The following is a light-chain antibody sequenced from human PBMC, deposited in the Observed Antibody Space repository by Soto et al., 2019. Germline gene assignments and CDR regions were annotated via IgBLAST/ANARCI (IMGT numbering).Light chain of an antibody. V-gene: IGLV2-14*01. CDR3: SSYASSSTYVV. CDR1: PSDIGRYNY. J-gene: IGLJ2*01. CDR2: EVT. Sequence: QSALTQPASVSGSPGQSITISCTGTPSDIGRYNYVSWYQQFPGKVPKLLIYEVTSRPSEVSARFSGSKSGSTASLTISGLQDEDEADYYCSSYASSSTYVVFGGGTKLTVL.